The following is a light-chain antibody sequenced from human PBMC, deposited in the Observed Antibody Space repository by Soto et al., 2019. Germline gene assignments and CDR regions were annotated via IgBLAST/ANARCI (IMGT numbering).Light chain of an antibody. CDR2: GAS. V-gene: IGKV3-20*01. Sequence: IVLTQCTATLALSPGERATLSCRVSQSVRSSYLAWYQQIPGQAPRLLIYGASTRATGIPDRFSGGGSGTGFTLTIIRLEPEDFAVYFCHQYGDSPQTFGQGTKVDIK. J-gene: IGKJ1*01. CDR1: QSVRSSY. CDR3: HQYGDSPQT.